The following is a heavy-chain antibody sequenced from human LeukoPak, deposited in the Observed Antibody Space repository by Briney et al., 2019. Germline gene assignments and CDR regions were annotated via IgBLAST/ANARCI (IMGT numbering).Heavy chain of an antibody. D-gene: IGHD1-26*01. J-gene: IGHJ4*02. V-gene: IGHV3-21*01. Sequence: PGRSLRLSCAASGFTFSSYGMSWVRQAPGKGLEWVSSISGSSSYIYYADSVKGRFSISRDNAKNSLYLQMNSLRAEDTAVYYCARDLLGWELHYFDYWGQGTLVTVSS. CDR2: ISGSSSYI. CDR3: ARDLLGWELHYFDY. CDR1: GFTFSSYG.